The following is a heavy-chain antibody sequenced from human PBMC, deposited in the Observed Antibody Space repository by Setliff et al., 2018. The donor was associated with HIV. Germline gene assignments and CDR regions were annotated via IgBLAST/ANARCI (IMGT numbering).Heavy chain of an antibody. J-gene: IGHJ1*01. Sequence: PSETLSLTCGVSGYSLTSGYYWGWIRQPPGKGLEWIGSIYHTGITYDNPSLRSRVTMSVDTSKDQFSLRLYSVTAADTAVYFCARWGDGFNSYDSWGQGTLVTVSS. CDR3: ARWGDGFNSYDS. CDR1: GYSLTSGYY. D-gene: IGHD3-22*01. V-gene: IGHV4-38-2*01. CDR2: IYHTGIT.